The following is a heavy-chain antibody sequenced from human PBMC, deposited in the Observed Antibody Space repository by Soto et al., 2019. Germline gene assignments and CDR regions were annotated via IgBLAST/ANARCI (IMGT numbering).Heavy chain of an antibody. J-gene: IGHJ6*02. Sequence: PGWSLRLSCAASKFTITSYWMHWVRQAPGKGLVWVSLINSDGSSISYADAVKGRFTISRDNAKNTLYLQMNSLRVEDTAVYHCAREVSPGYVLRGMDVWGQGNTVTVX. CDR1: KFTITSYW. V-gene: IGHV3-74*01. CDR3: AREVSPGYVLRGMDV. CDR2: INSDGSSI. D-gene: IGHD3-16*01.